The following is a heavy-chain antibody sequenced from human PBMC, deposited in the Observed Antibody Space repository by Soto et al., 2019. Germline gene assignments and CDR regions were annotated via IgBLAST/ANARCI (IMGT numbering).Heavy chain of an antibody. D-gene: IGHD3-10*01. Sequence: QVQLVQSGAEVKKPGSSVRVSCKASGDTFSFYSINWVRQAPGLGLEWMGRINPILSMSNYAQRFQGRVTVTAHKSTSTAYMELSSLRSEDTAMYYCASSYGSGYRAFHYWGQGALVTVSS. J-gene: IGHJ4*02. CDR1: GDTFSFYS. V-gene: IGHV1-69*02. CDR3: ASSYGSGYRAFHY. CDR2: INPILSMS.